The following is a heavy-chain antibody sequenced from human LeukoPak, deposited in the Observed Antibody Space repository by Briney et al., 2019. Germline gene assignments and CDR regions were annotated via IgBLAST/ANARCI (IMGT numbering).Heavy chain of an antibody. V-gene: IGHV3-7*01. D-gene: IGHD3-10*01. CDR1: GLTVSSNY. Sequence: GASLRLSCVASGLTVSSNYMSWVRQAPGKGLEWVANIEEDGGEKNYVDSVRGRFTISRDNAKNSLYLQMNSLRDGDTALYYCVAGATSFDPWGQVTLVTVSS. J-gene: IGHJ5*02. CDR3: VAGATSFDP. CDR2: IEEDGGEK.